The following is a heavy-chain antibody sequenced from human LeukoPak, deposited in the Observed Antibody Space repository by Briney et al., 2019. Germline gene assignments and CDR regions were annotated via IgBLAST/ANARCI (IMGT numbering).Heavy chain of an antibody. Sequence: SGTLSLTCAVSGGSISSSNWWSWVRQPPVKGLEWIGEIYHSGSTNYNPSLKSRVTISVDKSKNQFSLKLSSVTAADTAVYYCARGRYSYGWGRVADNYYFDYWGQGTLVTVSS. J-gene: IGHJ4*02. D-gene: IGHD5-18*01. CDR1: GGSISSSNW. CDR2: IYHSGST. CDR3: ARGRYSYGWGRVADNYYFDY. V-gene: IGHV4-4*02.